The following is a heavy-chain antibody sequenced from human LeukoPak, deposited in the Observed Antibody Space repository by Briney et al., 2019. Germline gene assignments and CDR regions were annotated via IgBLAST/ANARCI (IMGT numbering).Heavy chain of an antibody. V-gene: IGHV3-21*04. CDR1: GFTFSSYS. CDR2: ISGSGHNT. CDR3: ARGLTDKYYYYYYMDV. D-gene: IGHD2-21*01. J-gene: IGHJ6*03. Sequence: GGSLRLSCAASGFTFSSYSMNWVRQAPGKGLEWVSAISGSGHNTYYADSVKGRFTISRDNAKNSLYLQMNSLRAEDTALYYCARGLTDKYYYYYYMDVWGKGTTVTVSS.